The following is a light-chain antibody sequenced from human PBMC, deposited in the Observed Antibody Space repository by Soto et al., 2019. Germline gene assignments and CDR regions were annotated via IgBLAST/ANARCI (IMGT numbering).Light chain of an antibody. V-gene: IGLV2-14*01. J-gene: IGLJ2*01. CDR2: EVS. CDR1: SSDVGGYNY. CDR3: SSYTSSSTPVV. Sequence: QSALTQPASVSGSPGQSITISCTGTSSDVGGYNYVSWYQQHPGKAPKLMIYEVSNRPSGVSNRFSGSKSGNTASQTISGLQAEDEADYYGSSYTSSSTPVVFGGGTKVTVL.